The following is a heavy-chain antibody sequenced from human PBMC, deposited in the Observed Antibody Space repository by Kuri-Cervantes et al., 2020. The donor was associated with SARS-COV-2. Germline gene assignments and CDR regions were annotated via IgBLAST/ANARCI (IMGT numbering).Heavy chain of an antibody. D-gene: IGHD5-12*01. CDR1: GFTFSSYS. CDR2: ISSSSSYI. CDR3: ARAAVGYGPSDY. J-gene: IGHJ4*02. Sequence: GESLKISCAASGFTFSSYSMNWVRQAPGKGLEWVSSISSSSSYIYYADSVKGRFTISRDNAKNSLYLQMNSLRAEDTAVYYCARAAVGYGPSDYWGQGTLVTVSS. V-gene: IGHV3-21*01.